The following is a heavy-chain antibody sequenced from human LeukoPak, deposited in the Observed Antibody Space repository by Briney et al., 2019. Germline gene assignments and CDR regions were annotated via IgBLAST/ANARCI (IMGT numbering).Heavy chain of an antibody. Sequence: SETLSLTCTVSGGSISSYYWSWIRQPPGKGLEWIGYIYYSGSTNYNPSLKSRVTISVDTSKNQFSLKLSSVTAADTAVYYCARHHYDSSGYYYGGVRWYFDYWGQGTLVTVSS. CDR2: IYYSGST. J-gene: IGHJ4*02. D-gene: IGHD3-22*01. V-gene: IGHV4-59*08. CDR1: GGSISSYY. CDR3: ARHHYDSSGYYYGGVRWYFDY.